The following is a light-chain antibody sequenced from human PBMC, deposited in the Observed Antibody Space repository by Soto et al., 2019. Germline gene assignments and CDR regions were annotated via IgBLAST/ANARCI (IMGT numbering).Light chain of an antibody. CDR1: QSISRY. CDR2: DAS. V-gene: IGKV3-11*01. Sequence: EIVLTQSPATLSLSPGERATLSCRASQSISRYLAWYQQKPGQAPRLLISDASNRATGIPARFSGSGSGTDFSLTISSLEPEDFAIYYCQQRSNWPRTFGQGTKLELK. J-gene: IGKJ2*01. CDR3: QQRSNWPRT.